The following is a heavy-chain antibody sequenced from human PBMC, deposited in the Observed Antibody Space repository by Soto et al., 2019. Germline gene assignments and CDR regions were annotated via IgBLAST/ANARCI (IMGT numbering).Heavy chain of an antibody. D-gene: IGHD6-19*01. V-gene: IGHV1-24*01. CDR3: ASPGVAGTD. Sequence: GASVKVSCKASGGTFSSYAISWVRQAPGQGLEWMGGFDPGDGETIYAQKFQGRVTMTEDTSTDTAYMELSSLRSEDTAVYYCASPGVAGTDRGQGTLVTVSS. CDR1: GGTFSSYA. CDR2: FDPGDGET. J-gene: IGHJ4*02.